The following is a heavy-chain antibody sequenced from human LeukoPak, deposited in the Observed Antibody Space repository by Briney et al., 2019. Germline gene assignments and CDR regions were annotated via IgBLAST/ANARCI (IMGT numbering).Heavy chain of an antibody. CDR2: LTPNSGGT. CDR1: GYTFTGYY. Sequence: ASVKVSCKASGYTFTGYYMHWVRHAPGQGLEWRGWLTPNSGGTNYAQKFQGRVTMTRDTSISTAYMELSRLRSDDTAVYYCARDKEYSSSWYVWFDPWGQGTLVTVSS. V-gene: IGHV1-2*02. CDR3: ARDKEYSSSWYVWFDP. J-gene: IGHJ5*02. D-gene: IGHD6-13*01.